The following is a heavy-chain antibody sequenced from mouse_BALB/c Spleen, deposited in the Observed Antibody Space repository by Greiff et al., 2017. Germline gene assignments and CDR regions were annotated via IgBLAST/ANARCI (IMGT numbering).Heavy chain of an antibody. D-gene: IGHD1-3*01. V-gene: IGHV1-5*01. CDR2: IYPGNSDT. J-gene: IGHJ4*01. CDR1: GYTFTSYW. Sequence: EVQGVESGTVLARPGASVKMSCKASGYTFTSYWMHWVKQRPGQGLEWIGAIYPGNSDTSYNQKFKGKAKLTAVTSTSTAYMELSSLTNEDSAVYYCIRDESYAMDYWGQGTSVTVSS. CDR3: IRDESYAMDY.